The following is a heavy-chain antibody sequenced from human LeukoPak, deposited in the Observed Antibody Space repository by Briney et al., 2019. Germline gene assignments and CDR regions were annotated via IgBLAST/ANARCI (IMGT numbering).Heavy chain of an antibody. J-gene: IGHJ6*02. CDR3: AKGDYYGSGTFFRNGMDV. V-gene: IGHV3-23*01. D-gene: IGHD3-10*01. CDR1: GSTFSSHV. Sequence: PGGSLRLSCAASGSTFSSHVMSWVRQAPGKGLEWVSAVTASADNTYYADSVKGRFTISRDNSKNTLYLQVNSLRAEDTAVYYCAKGDYYGSGTFFRNGMDVWGQGTTVTVSS. CDR2: VTASADNT.